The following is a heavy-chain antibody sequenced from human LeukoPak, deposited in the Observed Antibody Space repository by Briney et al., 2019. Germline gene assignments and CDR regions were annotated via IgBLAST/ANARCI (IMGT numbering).Heavy chain of an antibody. CDR1: GGSFSGYY. CDR2: INHSGGT. CDR3: ARYRLVALDY. D-gene: IGHD5-12*01. V-gene: IGHV4-34*01. J-gene: IGHJ4*02. Sequence: SETLSLTCAVYGGSFSGYYWSWIRQPPGKGLEWIGEINHSGGTNYNPSLKSRVTISVDTSKNQFSLKLSSVTAADTAVYYCARYRLVALDYWGQGTLVTVS.